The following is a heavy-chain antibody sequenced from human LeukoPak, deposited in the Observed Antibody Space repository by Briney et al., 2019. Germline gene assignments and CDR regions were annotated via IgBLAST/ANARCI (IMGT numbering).Heavy chain of an antibody. V-gene: IGHV3-23*01. J-gene: IGHJ4*02. CDR3: VKEGTSAYFDA. CDR2: IYGSGRRT. CDR1: GFTFSIYA. Sequence: GGSLRLSCAASGFTFSIYAMSWVRQAPGKGLEWVSEIYGSGRRTYYADFLKGRFTISRDNSKNTVYLQMNSLRAEDTAVYYCVKEGTSAYFDAWGQETLVTVSS. D-gene: IGHD3-9*01.